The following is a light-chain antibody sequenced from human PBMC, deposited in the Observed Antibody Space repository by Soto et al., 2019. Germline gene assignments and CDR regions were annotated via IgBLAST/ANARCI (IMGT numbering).Light chain of an antibody. CDR1: RNIDSW. J-gene: IGKJ1*01. CDR2: SAS. V-gene: IGKV1-5*03. Sequence: DIRMTQSPSTLSASLGDRVTISCRASRNIDSWLAWYQQRPGGIPQLLIYSASNLQNGVPSRFSGSGSGTDFTLTTNGLQPDDFATYYCQEFHSSSRTFGQGTRVDMK. CDR3: QEFHSSSRT.